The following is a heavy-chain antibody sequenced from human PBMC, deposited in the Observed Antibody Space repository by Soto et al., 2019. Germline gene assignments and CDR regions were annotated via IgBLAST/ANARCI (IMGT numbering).Heavy chain of an antibody. CDR3: ARDQGRWELLGGYKPVFDY. V-gene: IGHV3-30-3*01. CDR1: GFTFSSYA. J-gene: IGHJ4*02. Sequence: GGSLRLSCAASGFTFSSYAMHWVRQAPGKGLEWVAVISYDGSNKYYADSVKGRFTISRDNSKNTLYLQMNSLRAEDTAVYYCARDQGRWELLGGYKPVFDYWGQGTLVTVSS. CDR2: ISYDGSNK. D-gene: IGHD1-26*01.